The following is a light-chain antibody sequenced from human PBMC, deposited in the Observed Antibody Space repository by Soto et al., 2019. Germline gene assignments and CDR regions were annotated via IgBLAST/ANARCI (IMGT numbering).Light chain of an antibody. Sequence: QSVLTQPPSASGSPGQSVTISCTGTSSDVDIYNYVSWYQQHPGKAPKLIIYEVTKRPSGVPDRFSGSRSGNTASLTVSGLQTEDEAEYYCSSYAGSNTLVFGTGTKLTVL. CDR2: EVT. J-gene: IGLJ1*01. V-gene: IGLV2-8*01. CDR3: SSYAGSNTLV. CDR1: SSDVDIYNY.